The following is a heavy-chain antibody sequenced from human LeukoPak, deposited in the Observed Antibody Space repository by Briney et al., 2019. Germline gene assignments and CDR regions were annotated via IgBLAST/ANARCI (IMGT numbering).Heavy chain of an antibody. CDR2: IYYSGST. D-gene: IGHD1-7*01. Sequence: SETLSLTCTVSGGSINSYYWSWIRQPPGKGLEWIGYIYYSGSTNYNPSLESRVSISVDTSKNQFSLELSSVTAADTAVYYCARGGSWNYLYWGQGTLVTVSS. J-gene: IGHJ4*02. CDR1: GGSINSYY. V-gene: IGHV4-59*01. CDR3: ARGGSWNYLY.